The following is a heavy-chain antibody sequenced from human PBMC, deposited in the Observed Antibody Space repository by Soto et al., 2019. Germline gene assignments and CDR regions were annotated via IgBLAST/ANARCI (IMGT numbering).Heavy chain of an antibody. J-gene: IGHJ4*02. CDR3: ARQGSY. Sequence: PSETLSLTCAVSGYSISSGCFWGWIRQPPGKGLEWIANMYHDGNTHYNPSLKSRINISADPSKNQVSLTLTSVTAADTAVYYCARQGSYWGQGALVTVSS. CDR2: MYHDGNT. V-gene: IGHV4-38-2*01. CDR1: GYSISSGCF.